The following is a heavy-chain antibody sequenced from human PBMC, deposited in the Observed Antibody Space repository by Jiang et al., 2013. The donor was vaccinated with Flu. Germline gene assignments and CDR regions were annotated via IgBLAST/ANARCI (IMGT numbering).Heavy chain of an antibody. CDR3: AAAPAYCSGTSCYSKWFDP. D-gene: IGHD2-15*01. Sequence: GSGLVKPSQTLSLTCAVSGGSISSAASSWTWIRQPPGKGLEWIGYIYHTGSTSYNPSLKSRVTISLDRSKNQFSLNLSSVTAADTAVYYCAAAPAYCSGTSCYSKWFDPGARNPGHRHL. V-gene: IGHV4-30-2*01. CDR2: IYHTGST. CDR1: GGSISSAASS. J-gene: IGHJ5*01.